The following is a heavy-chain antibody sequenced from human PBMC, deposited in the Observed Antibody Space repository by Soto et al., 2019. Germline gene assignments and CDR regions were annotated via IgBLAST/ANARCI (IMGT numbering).Heavy chain of an antibody. CDR3: ARDRNYDILTGYPKPIYYYYMDV. CDR2: INPSGGST. V-gene: IGHV1-46*03. D-gene: IGHD3-9*01. J-gene: IGHJ6*03. CDR1: GYTFTSYY. Sequence: ASVKVSCKASGYTFTSYYMHWVRQAPGQGLEWMGIINPSGGSTSYAQKFQGRVTMTRDTSTSTVYMELSSLRSEDTAVYYCARDRNYDILTGYPKPIYYYYMDVWGKGTKVTVSS.